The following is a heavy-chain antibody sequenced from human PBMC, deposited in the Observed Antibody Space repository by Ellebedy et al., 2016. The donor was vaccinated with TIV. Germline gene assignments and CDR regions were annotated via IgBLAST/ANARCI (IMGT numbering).Heavy chain of an antibody. J-gene: IGHJ3*02. CDR3: ARDQSATAFDI. CDR2: VYHSGNT. CDR1: GYSISGGYF. D-gene: IGHD6-13*01. V-gene: IGHV4-38-2*02. Sequence: MPSETLSLTCTVSGYSISGGYFWVWIRQPPGKGLEWIGSVYHSGNTYYNPSLKSRITMSVETSKNQFPLILSSVTAADTAVYFCARDQSATAFDIWGQGTMVTVSS.